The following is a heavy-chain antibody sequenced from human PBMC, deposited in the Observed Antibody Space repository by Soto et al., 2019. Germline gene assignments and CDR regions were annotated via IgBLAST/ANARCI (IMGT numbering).Heavy chain of an antibody. CDR2: IKQDGSEK. CDR1: GFTFSSYW. Sequence: GGSLRLSCAASGFTFSSYWMSWVRQAPGKGLEWVANIKQDGSEKYYVDSVKGRFTISRDNAKNSLYLQMNSLRAEDTAVYYCARPFDNWNYAYAFDIWGQGTMVTVSS. CDR3: ARPFDNWNYAYAFDI. V-gene: IGHV3-7*03. D-gene: IGHD1-7*01. J-gene: IGHJ3*02.